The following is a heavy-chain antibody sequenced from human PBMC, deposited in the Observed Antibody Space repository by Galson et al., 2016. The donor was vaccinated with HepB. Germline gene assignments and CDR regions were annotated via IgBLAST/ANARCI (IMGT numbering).Heavy chain of an antibody. CDR2: IYSSGAT. Sequence: SLRLSCAASGFTVTRSYMTWVRQAPGKGLEWVSVIYSSGATYYADSVNGRFIMSRHSSKNTLDLQMNSLTTEDTAVYYCAGGLVGSTTAFDSWGQGTLVAGSS. CDR1: GFTVTRSY. D-gene: IGHD2/OR15-2a*01. V-gene: IGHV3-53*04. CDR3: AGGLVGSTTAFDS. J-gene: IGHJ4*02.